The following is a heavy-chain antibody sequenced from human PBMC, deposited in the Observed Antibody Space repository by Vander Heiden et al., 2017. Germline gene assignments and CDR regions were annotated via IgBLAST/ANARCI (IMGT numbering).Heavy chain of an antibody. CDR2: ISWNSGSI. CDR1: GSTLDANA. Sequence: EVQLVESGGGLVQPGRSLRLSCAASGSTLDANAMHWVRQAPGKGLEWVSGISWNSGSIGYADSVKGRFTISRDNAKNSLYLQMNSLRAEDTALYYCAKLSTGYYGSGSTDYWGQGTLVTVSS. D-gene: IGHD3-10*01. J-gene: IGHJ4*02. CDR3: AKLSTGYYGSGSTDY. V-gene: IGHV3-9*01.